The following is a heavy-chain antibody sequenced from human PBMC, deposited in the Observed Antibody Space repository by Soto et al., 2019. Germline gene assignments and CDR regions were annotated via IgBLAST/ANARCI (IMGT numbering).Heavy chain of an antibody. Sequence: PVDTLSLTCAVYGGTISGYYWTWIRQPPGTGLEWIGEINHSGSTNYNPSLKSRVTISVDTSKNQFSLKLTSVTAADTAVYYCARDKITGLFDYWGQGTLVTVSS. CDR3: ARDKITGLFDY. CDR1: GGTISGYY. V-gene: IGHV4-34*01. D-gene: IGHD2-8*02. CDR2: INHSGST. J-gene: IGHJ4*02.